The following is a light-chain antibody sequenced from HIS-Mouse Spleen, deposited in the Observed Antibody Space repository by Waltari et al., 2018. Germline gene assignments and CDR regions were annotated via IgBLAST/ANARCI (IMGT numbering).Light chain of an antibody. Sequence: QSALTQPASVSGSPGQSITISCTGTSSAVGGYHYVSWYQQHPGKAPKLMIYEVSNRPSGVSNRFSGSKSGNTASLTISGVQAEDEADYYCSSYTSSSTWVFGGGTKLTVL. V-gene: IGLV2-14*01. J-gene: IGLJ3*02. CDR2: EVS. CDR3: SSYTSSSTWV. CDR1: SSAVGGYHY.